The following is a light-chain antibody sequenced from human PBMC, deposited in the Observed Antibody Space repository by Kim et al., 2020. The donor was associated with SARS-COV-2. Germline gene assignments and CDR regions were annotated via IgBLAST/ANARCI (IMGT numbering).Light chain of an antibody. Sequence: ASVGDSVTITCRPSHTISSYLNWYQQKPGQVPKLLITAAVSLESGVPSRFSGGGSATDFTLTISSLQPEDSATYYCQQTSSFPHTFGQGTKVDIK. V-gene: IGKV1-39*01. CDR2: AAV. CDR3: QQTSSFPHT. J-gene: IGKJ1*01. CDR1: HTISSY.